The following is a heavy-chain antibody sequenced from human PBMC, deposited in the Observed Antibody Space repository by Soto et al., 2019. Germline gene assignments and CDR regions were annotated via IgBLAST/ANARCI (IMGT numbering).Heavy chain of an antibody. J-gene: IGHJ4*02. Sequence: PSETLSLTCTASGGSMTNYYWSWIRQPPGKGLEWIGYVYHSGSTNYNPSLKSRVTISIDTSKNQFSLRLSSVTAADTAMYYCAREYAYIVDYWGQGTLVTVS. D-gene: IGHD1-20*01. CDR1: GGSMTNYY. V-gene: IGHV4-59*01. CDR2: VYHSGST. CDR3: AREYAYIVDY.